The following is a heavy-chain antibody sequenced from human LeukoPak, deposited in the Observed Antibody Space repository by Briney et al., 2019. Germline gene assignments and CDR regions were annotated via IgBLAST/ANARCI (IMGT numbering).Heavy chain of an antibody. Sequence: GASVKVSCKASGYTFTSYYMHWVRQSPGQGLEWMGIIDPSGGSTSYAQKFQGRVTMTRDTSTSTVYMELSSLRSEDTAVYYCAITLNYYGSGSYDTYFDYWGQRTLVTVS. CDR1: GYTFTSYY. D-gene: IGHD3-10*01. J-gene: IGHJ4*02. V-gene: IGHV1-46*01. CDR3: AITLNYYGSGSYDTYFDY. CDR2: IDPSGGST.